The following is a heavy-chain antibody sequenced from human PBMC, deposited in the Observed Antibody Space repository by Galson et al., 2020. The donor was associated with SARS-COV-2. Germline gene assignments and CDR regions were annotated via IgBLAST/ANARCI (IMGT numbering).Heavy chain of an antibody. Sequence: GGSLRLSCTTSGFTFGDYPMSWVRQAPGKGLEWVGFIRSKTFGGTTDYAASVKGRFTISRDDSKSIAYLQMNSLKTEDTAVYFCARDIRIYSGCEYWGQGTLVTVSS. V-gene: IGHV3-49*04. CDR2: IRSKTFGGTT. D-gene: IGHD5-12*01. J-gene: IGHJ4*02. CDR1: GFTFGDYP. CDR3: ARDIRIYSGCEY.